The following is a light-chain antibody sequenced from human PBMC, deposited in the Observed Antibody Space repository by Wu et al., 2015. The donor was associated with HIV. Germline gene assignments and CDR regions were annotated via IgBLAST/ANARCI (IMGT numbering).Light chain of an antibody. CDR1: QSISSW. CDR3: QQYNSYSHLT. V-gene: IGKV1-5*03. Sequence: DIQMTQSPSTLSASVGDRVTITCRASQSISSWLAWYQQKPGKAPKLLIYKASSLESGVPSRFSGSGSGTEFTLTISSLQPDDFATYYCQQYNSYSHLTFGQGTKVEIK. CDR2: KAS. J-gene: IGKJ1*01.